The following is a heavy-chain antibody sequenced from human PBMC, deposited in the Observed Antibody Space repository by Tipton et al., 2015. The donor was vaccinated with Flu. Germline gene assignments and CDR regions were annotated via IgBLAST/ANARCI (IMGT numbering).Heavy chain of an antibody. V-gene: IGHV3-11*01. D-gene: IGHD6-13*01. CDR3: ARIRIASPATDQNSFDN. J-gene: IGHJ4*02. CDR2: ISTSGSTI. Sequence: SLRLSCAASGFTFSDYYMSWIRQTPGEGLEWVSYISTSGSTIHYADSVKGRFTISRDNAKNSLFLQMNSLRAEDSAVYFCARIRIASPATDQNSFDNWGQGTLVTVSS. CDR1: GFTFSDYY.